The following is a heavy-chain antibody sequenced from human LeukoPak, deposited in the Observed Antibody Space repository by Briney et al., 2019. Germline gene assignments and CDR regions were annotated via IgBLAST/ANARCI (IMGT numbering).Heavy chain of an antibody. V-gene: IGHV3-30*04. J-gene: IGHJ4*02. CDR3: ARGESLTI. D-gene: IGHD4/OR15-4a*01. Sequence: GGSLRLSCAASGFTFSSYAMHWVRQAPGKGLEWVAVISYDGSNKHYADSVKGRFTISRDNSKNTLYLQMNSLRAEDTAVYYCARGESLTIWGQGTLVTVSS. CDR2: ISYDGSNK. CDR1: GFTFSSYA.